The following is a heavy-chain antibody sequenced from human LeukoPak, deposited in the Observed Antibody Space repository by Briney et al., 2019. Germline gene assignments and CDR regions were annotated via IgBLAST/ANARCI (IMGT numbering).Heavy chain of an antibody. D-gene: IGHD2-2*01. V-gene: IGHV1-2*02. Sequence: ASVKVSCKASGYTFTGYYMHWVRQAPGQGLEWMGWINPNSGGTNYAQKFQGRVTMTRDTSISTAYMELSRLRSDDTAVYYCARDHCSSTSCFDYYYMDVWGKGTTVTISS. CDR1: GYTFTGYY. CDR3: ARDHCSSTSCFDYYYMDV. J-gene: IGHJ6*03. CDR2: INPNSGGT.